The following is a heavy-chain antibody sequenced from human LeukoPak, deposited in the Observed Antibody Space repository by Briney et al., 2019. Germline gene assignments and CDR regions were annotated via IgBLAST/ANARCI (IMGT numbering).Heavy chain of an antibody. CDR1: GFAFNKYL. J-gene: IGHJ4*02. Sequence: GGSLRLSCAASGFAFNKYLMHWVRQTPGKGLVWVSRINGDGSTTSYADSVKGGFTISRDNAKNTLYLQMSSLRAEDTAVYYCATWNYYDSRGYYTFGHWGQGTLVTVSS. CDR3: ATWNYYDSRGYYTFGH. V-gene: IGHV3-74*01. D-gene: IGHD3-22*01. CDR2: INGDGSTT.